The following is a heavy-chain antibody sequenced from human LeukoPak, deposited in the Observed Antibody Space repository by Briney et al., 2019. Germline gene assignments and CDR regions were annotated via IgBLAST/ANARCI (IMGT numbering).Heavy chain of an antibody. CDR2: VKSRSAGETT. CDR3: TLIQGWGSGSYYRDF. Sequence: RGSLRLSCAASGFSISNDWMSWVRQAPGKGLEWVARVKSRSAGETTDYAAPVKGRFTISREDSKNTLYLQMNSLKTEDTAVYYCTLIQGWGSGSYYRDFWGQGTLVTVSS. CDR1: GFSISNDW. V-gene: IGHV3-15*01. J-gene: IGHJ4*02. D-gene: IGHD3-10*01.